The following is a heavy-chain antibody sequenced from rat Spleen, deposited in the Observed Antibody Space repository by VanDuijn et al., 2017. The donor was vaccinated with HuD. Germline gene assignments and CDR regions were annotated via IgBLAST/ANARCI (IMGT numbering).Heavy chain of an antibody. CDR1: GFTFSDYN. Sequence: EVQLVESGGGLVQPGRSLRLSCAASGFTFSDYNMAWVRQAPRKGLEWVAIITYDGSSSYYRDSVKGRFTISRDDAKNTLYLQMDSLRSEDTATYYCAKVLGGNFDYWGQGVMVTVSS. CDR2: ITYDGSSS. D-gene: IGHD1-5*01. J-gene: IGHJ2*01. V-gene: IGHV5-7*01. CDR3: AKVLGGNFDY.